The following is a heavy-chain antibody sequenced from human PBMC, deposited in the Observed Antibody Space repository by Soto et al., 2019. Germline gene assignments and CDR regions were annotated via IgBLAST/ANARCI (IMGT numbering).Heavy chain of an antibody. V-gene: IGHV1-69*02. J-gene: IGHJ6*02. Sequence: ASVKVSCKASGGTFSSYTISWVRQAPGQGLEWMGRTIPILGIANYAQKLQGRVTITADKSTSTAYMELSSLRSEDTAVYYCARGPSQYGSGSYWAGYYGMDVWGQGTTVTVSS. CDR1: GGTFSSYT. D-gene: IGHD3-10*01. CDR2: TIPILGIA. CDR3: ARGPSQYGSGSYWAGYYGMDV.